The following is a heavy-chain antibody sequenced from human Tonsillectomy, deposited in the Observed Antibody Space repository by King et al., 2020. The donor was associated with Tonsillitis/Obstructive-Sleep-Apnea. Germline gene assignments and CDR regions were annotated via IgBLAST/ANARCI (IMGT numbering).Heavy chain of an antibody. V-gene: IGHV1-2*02. Sequence: VQLVESGAEVKKPGASVKVYCKASGYTFTDNYMHWVRQAPGQGLEWMGWINPNSGGTNYAQKFQGRVTMTRDTSISTAYMQLSRLTSDDTAVYYCAAHDYSNGWRFDSWGQGTLVTVSS. CDR1: GYTFTDNY. D-gene: IGHD6-19*01. CDR3: AAHDYSNGWRFDS. J-gene: IGHJ4*02. CDR2: INPNSGGT.